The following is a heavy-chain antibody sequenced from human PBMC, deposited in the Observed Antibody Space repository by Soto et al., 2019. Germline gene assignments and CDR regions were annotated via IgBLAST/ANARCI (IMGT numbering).Heavy chain of an antibody. V-gene: IGHV1-69*13. CDR1: GGTFSSYA. Sequence: VASVKVSCKASGGTFSSYAISWVRQAPGQGLEWMGGIIPIFGTANYAQKFQGRVTITADESTSTAYMELSSLRSEDTAVYYCARSEGADVNWFDPWGQGTLVTVSS. D-gene: IGHD3-10*02. CDR3: ARSEGADVNWFDP. J-gene: IGHJ5*02. CDR2: IIPIFGTA.